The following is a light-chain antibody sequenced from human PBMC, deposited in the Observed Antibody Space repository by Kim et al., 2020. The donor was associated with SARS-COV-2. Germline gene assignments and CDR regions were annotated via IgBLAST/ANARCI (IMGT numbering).Light chain of an antibody. Sequence: ASVGDRVTITCRASQSVSGWLAWYQQRVGRAPKLLLYEVSRLESGVPSRFSGGGSGTEFTLTISSLQPDDFATYYCQQYNRDSWTFGQGTKVDIK. CDR1: QSVSGW. J-gene: IGKJ1*01. CDR2: EVS. CDR3: QQYNRDSWT. V-gene: IGKV1-5*01.